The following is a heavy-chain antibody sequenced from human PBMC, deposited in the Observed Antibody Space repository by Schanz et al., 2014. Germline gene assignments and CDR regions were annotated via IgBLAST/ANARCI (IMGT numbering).Heavy chain of an antibody. D-gene: IGHD6-19*01. V-gene: IGHV3-21*01. Sequence: EVHLVESGGGLVKRGGSLRLSCAASGFTISSYSMNWVRQAPGKGLEWVSSISSSGSYIYYADSVKGRFSISRDNAKNSLFLQMNRLRAEDTALYYCAIIGVMVAMAGTRATYWGQGTLVTVSS. CDR2: ISSSGSYI. CDR3: AIIGVMVAMAGTRATY. J-gene: IGHJ4*02. CDR1: GFTISSYS.